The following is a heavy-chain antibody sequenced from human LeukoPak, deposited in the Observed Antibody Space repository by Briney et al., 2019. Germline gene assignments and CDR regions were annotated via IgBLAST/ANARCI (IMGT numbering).Heavy chain of an antibody. CDR3: AREHYDSSDYVDDAFDI. CDR1: GYTFTSYD. D-gene: IGHD3-22*01. J-gene: IGHJ3*02. CDR2: MNPNSGNT. V-gene: IGHV1-8*03. Sequence: GASVKVSCKASGYTFTSYDINWVRQATGQGLEWMGWMNPNSGNTGYAQKFQGRVTITRNTSISTAYMELSSLRSEDTAVYYCAREHYDSSDYVDDAFDIWGQGTMVTVSS.